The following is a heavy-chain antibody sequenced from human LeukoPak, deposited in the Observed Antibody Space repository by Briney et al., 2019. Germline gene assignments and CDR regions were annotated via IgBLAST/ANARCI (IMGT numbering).Heavy chain of an antibody. Sequence: PGGSLRLSCAASGFTFSSYSMNWVRQAPGKGLEWVSSISSSSSYIYYADSVEGRFTISRDNAKNSLYLQMNSLRAEDTAVYYCARDNSGYCSGGSCYSFDYWGQGTLVTVSS. J-gene: IGHJ4*02. CDR2: ISSSSSYI. D-gene: IGHD2-15*01. CDR3: ARDNSGYCSGGSCYSFDY. V-gene: IGHV3-21*01. CDR1: GFTFSSYS.